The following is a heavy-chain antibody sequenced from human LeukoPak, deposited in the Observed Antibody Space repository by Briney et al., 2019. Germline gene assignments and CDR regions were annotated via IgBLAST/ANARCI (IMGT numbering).Heavy chain of an antibody. CDR2: IYYSGST. V-gene: IGHV4-30-4*08. D-gene: IGHD4-11*01. CDR1: GGSISSKYYY. J-gene: IGHJ6*03. Sequence: SETLSLTCTVSGGSISSKYYYWSWIRQPPGKGLEWIGYIYYSGSTYYNPSLKSRVTISIDTSKNQFSLKLSSVTAADTAVYYCASDSNYEDYYYHMDVWGKGTTVTVSS. CDR3: ASDSNYEDYYYHMDV.